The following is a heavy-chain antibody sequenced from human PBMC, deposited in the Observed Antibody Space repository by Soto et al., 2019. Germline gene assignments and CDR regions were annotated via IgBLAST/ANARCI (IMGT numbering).Heavy chain of an antibody. V-gene: IGHV4-59*01. J-gene: IGHJ6*02. CDR3: ARVVDLKYYYYGMDV. CDR1: GGSLSTYY. D-gene: IGHD5-12*01. CDR2: ISYSGSN. Sequence: SETLSLTCTVSGGSLSTYYWTWLRQPPGKGLEWIGCISYSGSNNYKPSLKSRVTISVHTSRNQFSLNLSSVTAADTAVYYCARVVDLKYYYYGMDVWGPGTTVTVS.